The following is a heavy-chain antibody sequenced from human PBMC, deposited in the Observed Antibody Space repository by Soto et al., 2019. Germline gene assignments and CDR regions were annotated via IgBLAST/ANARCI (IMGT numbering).Heavy chain of an antibody. V-gene: IGHV3-53*02. CDR3: ARGRYYYDSSGYHSPFDY. CDR1: GFTVSSYY. Sequence: EVQLVETGGGLIQPGGSLRVSCAASGFTVSSYYMSWVRQAPGKGLEWVSGIYSGGSTYYADSVKGRFTVSRDNSKNMLSLQMNSLRAEDTAVYYCARGRYYYDSSGYHSPFDYWGQGTLVTVSS. J-gene: IGHJ4*02. CDR2: IYSGGST. D-gene: IGHD3-22*01.